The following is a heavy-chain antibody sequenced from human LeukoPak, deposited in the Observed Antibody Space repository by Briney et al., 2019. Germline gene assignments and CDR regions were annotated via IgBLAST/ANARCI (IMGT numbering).Heavy chain of an antibody. CDR1: GGSFSGYY. Sequence: PSETLSLTCAVYGGSFSGYYWSWIRQPPGKGLEWIGEINHSGSTNYNPSLKSRVTISVDTSKNQFSLQLNSVTPEDTAVYYCAREENAMVRGVIQNWFDHWGQGTLVTVSS. J-gene: IGHJ5*02. V-gene: IGHV4-34*01. D-gene: IGHD3-10*01. CDR3: AREENAMVRGVIQNWFDH. CDR2: INHSGST.